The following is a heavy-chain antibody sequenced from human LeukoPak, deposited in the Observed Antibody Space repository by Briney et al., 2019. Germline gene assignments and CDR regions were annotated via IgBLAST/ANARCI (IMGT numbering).Heavy chain of an antibody. CDR1: GFSFGSFW. J-gene: IGHJ1*01. V-gene: IGHV3-7*01. CDR3: GRDRYFQY. D-gene: IGHD3-9*01. CDR2: IKEDGSEE. Sequence: GGSLRLSCVASGFSFGSFWMSWVRQAPGKGLEWVANIKEDGSEEHYLESVKGRFTISRDNAKNIVFLRMNSLREEDSAVYYCGRDRYFQYWGQGTGVTVSS.